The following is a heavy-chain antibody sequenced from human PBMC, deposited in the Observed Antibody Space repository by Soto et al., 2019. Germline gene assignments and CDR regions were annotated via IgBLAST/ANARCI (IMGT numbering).Heavy chain of an antibody. J-gene: IGHJ4*02. CDR2: INVYNGNT. CDR3: ARDTSRGEYDY. CDR1: GYTFTSYG. Sequence: QVQLVQSGAEVKKPGASVKVSCKASGYTFTSYGISWVRQAPGQGLEWMGWINVYNGNTNYAQKLQGRVTMTTDTSTSPAYLDLGSLRSADTAVYFCARDTSRGEYDYWGQGTLVTVSS. V-gene: IGHV1-18*01. D-gene: IGHD3-10*01.